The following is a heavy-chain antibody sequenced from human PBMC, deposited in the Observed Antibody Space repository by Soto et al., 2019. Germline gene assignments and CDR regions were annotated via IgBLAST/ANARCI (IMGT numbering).Heavy chain of an antibody. CDR2: IIPIFGTA. CDR3: ARDSYYGSLGWFDP. CDR1: GGTFSSYA. J-gene: IGHJ5*02. V-gene: IGHV1-69*13. D-gene: IGHD3-10*01. Sequence: GASVKVSCKASGGTFSSYAISWVRQAPGQGLEWTGGIIPIFGTANYAQKFQGRVTITADESTSTAYMELSSLRSEDTAVYYWARDSYYGSLGWFDPWGQGTLVTVSS.